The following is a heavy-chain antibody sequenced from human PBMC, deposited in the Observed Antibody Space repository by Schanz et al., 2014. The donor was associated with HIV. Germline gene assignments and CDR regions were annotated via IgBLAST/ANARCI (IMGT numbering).Heavy chain of an antibody. D-gene: IGHD3-3*02. CDR1: GGTFSIYA. CDR3: ARAAFSSEYYYGMDV. V-gene: IGHV1-69*01. Sequence: QVQLLQSGPEVKRPGSSVKVSCKASGGTFSIYAISWVRQAPGQGLEWMGGIIPIFGTANYAQKFQGRVTIIADESTSTAYMELSSLRSADTAVYFCARAAFSSEYYYGMDVWGQGTTVTVSS. CDR2: IIPIFGTA. J-gene: IGHJ6*02.